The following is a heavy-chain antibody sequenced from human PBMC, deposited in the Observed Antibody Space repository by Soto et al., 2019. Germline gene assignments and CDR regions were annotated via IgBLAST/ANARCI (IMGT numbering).Heavy chain of an antibody. CDR1: GFTFSSYA. CDR2: ISYDGSNK. V-gene: IGHV3-30-3*01. CDR3: ARASSGWMIDY. D-gene: IGHD6-19*01. Sequence: QVQLVESGGGVVQPGRSLRLSCAASGFTFSSYAMHWVRQAPGKGLEWVAVISYDGSNKYYADSVKVRFTISRDNSKNTLYLQMNSLRAEDTAVYYCARASSGWMIDYWGQGTLVTVSS. J-gene: IGHJ4*02.